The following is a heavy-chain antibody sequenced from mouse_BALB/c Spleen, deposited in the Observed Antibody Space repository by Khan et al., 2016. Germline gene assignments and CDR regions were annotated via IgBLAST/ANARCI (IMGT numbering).Heavy chain of an antibody. CDR3: AREDYGSSYPY. Sequence: QIQLVQSGPELKKPGETVKISCKATGYTFTDYSMHWVKQAPGKGLKWMGWINTETGEPTYADDFKGRFAFSLETSASTAYLQINNLKNEDTATXYCAREDYGSSYPYWGQGTLVTVSA. CDR2: INTETGEP. V-gene: IGHV9-2-1*01. J-gene: IGHJ3*01. D-gene: IGHD1-1*01. CDR1: GYTFTDYS.